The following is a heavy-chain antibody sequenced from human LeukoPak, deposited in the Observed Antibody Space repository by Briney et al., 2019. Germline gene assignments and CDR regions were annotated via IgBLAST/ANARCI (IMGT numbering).Heavy chain of an antibody. D-gene: IGHD5-24*01. J-gene: IGHJ3*02. CDR3: ARHRAEMATITDDAFDM. V-gene: IGHV4-4*09. CDR1: GSSIGTYS. Sequence: SETLSLTCTVSGSSIGTYSWSRIRQPPGKGLEWIGYIYSTGSTHYNPSLKSRATMSLGTSKNQSSLRLSSVTAADTAVFYCARHRAEMATITDDAFDMWGQGTMVTVSS. CDR2: IYSTGST.